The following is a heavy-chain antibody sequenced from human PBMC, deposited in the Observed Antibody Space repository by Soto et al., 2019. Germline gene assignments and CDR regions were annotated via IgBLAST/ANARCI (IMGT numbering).Heavy chain of an antibody. J-gene: IGHJ6*02. CDR1: GFSFNEAW. V-gene: IGHV3-15*07. CDR2: IKTSAGGGAT. CDR3: TTGSVEGI. D-gene: IGHD2-15*01. Sequence: EVQLVESAGGLVKPGGSLRLSCVAPGFSFNEAWMNWVRQAPGEGLEWVGRIKTSAGGGATDYAAPVQGRFTISRDDSKNALYLHMNSLRTEDTAIYYCTTGSVEGIWGQGTTVTVSS.